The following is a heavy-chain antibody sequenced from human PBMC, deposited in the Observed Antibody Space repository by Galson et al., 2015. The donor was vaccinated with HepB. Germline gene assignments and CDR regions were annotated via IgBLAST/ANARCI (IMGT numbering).Heavy chain of an antibody. V-gene: IGHV4-4*07. Sequence: TLSLTCTVSGGSISDNYWSWIRQPAGKGLEWIGRIYPSGSTYYNPSLMSRVTMSADTSKNQLSLNLNSVTAADTAVYYCARDPPYSFGRYSDYWGQGILVTVSS. J-gene: IGHJ4*02. CDR2: IYPSGST. CDR1: GGSISDNY. CDR3: ARDPPYSFGRYSDY. D-gene: IGHD6-13*01.